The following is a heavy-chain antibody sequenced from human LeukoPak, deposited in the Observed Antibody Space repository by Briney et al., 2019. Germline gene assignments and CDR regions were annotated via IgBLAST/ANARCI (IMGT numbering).Heavy chain of an antibody. CDR1: GFTFSSYW. Sequence: GGSLRLSCAASGFTFSSYWMHWVRQAPGKGLVWVSRINGDRSSTTYADAVKGRFTISRDNAKNTLYLQMSSLRAEDTAVYYCTRRGLVPAFDIWGQGTMVTVAS. CDR3: TRRGLVPAFDI. J-gene: IGHJ3*02. D-gene: IGHD2-2*01. CDR2: INGDRSST. V-gene: IGHV3-74*01.